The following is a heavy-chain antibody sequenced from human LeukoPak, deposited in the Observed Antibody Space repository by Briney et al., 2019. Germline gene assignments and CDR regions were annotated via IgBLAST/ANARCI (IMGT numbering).Heavy chain of an antibody. CDR2: IYYSGST. J-gene: IGHJ4*02. CDR3: ARRIAAAGIDY. CDR1: GGSISSYY. V-gene: IGHV4-59*08. D-gene: IGHD6-13*01. Sequence: SETLSLTCTVSGGSISSYYWSWIRQPPGKGLEWIGYIYYSGSTNYNPSLKSRVTISVDTSKNQFSLKLSSVTAADTAVYYCARRIAAAGIDYWGQGTLVTVSS.